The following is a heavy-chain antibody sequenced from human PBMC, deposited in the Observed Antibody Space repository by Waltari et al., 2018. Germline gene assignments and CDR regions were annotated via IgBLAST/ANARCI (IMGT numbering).Heavy chain of an antibody. CDR3: TRGGFCSGGRCDSAAFDI. Sequence: EVQLVESGGDLVQPGGSLGRAVPASVFTFSPYWWNGVGQAPGKGLEWVANIQPNGIEKYYVDSVKGRFSISRDNAKKSLYLQMDSLRADDTGFYYCTRGGFCSGGRCDSAAFDIWGQGTMVTVSS. J-gene: IGHJ3*02. D-gene: IGHD2-15*01. CDR2: IQPNGIEK. CDR1: VFTFSPYW. V-gene: IGHV3-7*01.